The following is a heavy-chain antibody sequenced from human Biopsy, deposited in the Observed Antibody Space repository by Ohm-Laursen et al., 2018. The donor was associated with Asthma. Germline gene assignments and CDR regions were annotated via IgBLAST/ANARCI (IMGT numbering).Heavy chain of an antibody. CDR2: ISSGGGTI. V-gene: IGHV3-23*01. D-gene: IGHD6-19*01. CDR1: GFTFSSYG. CDR3: AKDFRGIAVAGDRGFDY. Sequence: SLRLSCAASGFTFSSYGMHWVRQAPGKGLEWVSVISSGGGTIDYADSVKGRFTISRNISTNTVYLQMDSLSADDTAVYYCAKDFRGIAVAGDRGFDYWGQGTLVTVSS. J-gene: IGHJ4*02.